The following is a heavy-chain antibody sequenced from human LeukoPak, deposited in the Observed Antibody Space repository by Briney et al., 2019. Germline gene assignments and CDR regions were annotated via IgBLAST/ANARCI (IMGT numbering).Heavy chain of an antibody. CDR3: AKDIKGTNYYYYGMDV. Sequence: GGSLRLSCAASGFTFSNCAMTWVRQAPGKGLEWVSGINANGDRTYLADSVKGRFTISRDNSKSTLYLQMNSPTAEDTAMYYCAKDIKGTNYYYYGMDVWGQGTTVTVSS. CDR2: INANGDRT. V-gene: IGHV3-23*01. D-gene: IGHD1-14*01. CDR1: GFTFSNCA. J-gene: IGHJ6*02.